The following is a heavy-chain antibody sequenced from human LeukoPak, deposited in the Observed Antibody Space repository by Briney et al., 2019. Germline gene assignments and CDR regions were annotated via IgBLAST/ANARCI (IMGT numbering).Heavy chain of an antibody. CDR1: TGSFSGYY. Sequence: SETLSLTWAVYTGSFSGYYWSWIRQPQGKGREWIGEINHSGSTNYNPSLKSRVTTSVDTSKNQFSLKPSSVTAADTAVYYCASVPAAENYFDYWGQGTLVTVSS. J-gene: IGHJ4*02. CDR2: INHSGST. V-gene: IGHV4-34*01. CDR3: ASVPAAENYFDY. D-gene: IGHD2-2*01.